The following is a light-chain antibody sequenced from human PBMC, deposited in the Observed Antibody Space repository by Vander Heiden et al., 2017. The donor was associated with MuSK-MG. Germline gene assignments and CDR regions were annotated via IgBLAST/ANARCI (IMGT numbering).Light chain of an antibody. CDR2: KAS. Sequence: DIQMPQSPSTLSASVGDRVTITCRASQSISSWLAWYQQKPGKAPKLLIYKASSLESGVPSRFSGSGSGTEFTLTISSLQPDDFATYYCQQYRTFGQGTKVEIK. CDR1: QSISSW. J-gene: IGKJ1*01. CDR3: QQYRT. V-gene: IGKV1-5*03.